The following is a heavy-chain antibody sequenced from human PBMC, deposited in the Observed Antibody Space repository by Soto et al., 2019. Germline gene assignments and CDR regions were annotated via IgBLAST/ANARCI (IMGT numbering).Heavy chain of an antibody. J-gene: IGHJ5*02. V-gene: IGHV4-30-4*01. CDR2: IYYTGKT. CDR1: GDYIHVGGYY. D-gene: IGHD2-2*01. CDR3: GRDLTSNANCIDP. Sequence: PSETLSLTCSVSGDYIHVGGYYWTWIRQRPGKGLEWMGYIYYTGKTYYNPSLESRLTMSVDRSKNQFSLRLTSVTAADTAVYFCGRDLTSNANCIDPWGQGILVTVSS.